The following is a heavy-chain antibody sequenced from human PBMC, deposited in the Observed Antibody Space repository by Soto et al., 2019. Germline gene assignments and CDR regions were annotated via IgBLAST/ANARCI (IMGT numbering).Heavy chain of an antibody. V-gene: IGHV3-66*01. CDR2: IYSGGST. CDR1: GFTVSSNY. CDR3: ARVDWDYYYYYYTDV. J-gene: IGHJ6*03. D-gene: IGHD3-9*01. Sequence: GGSLRLSCAASGFTVSSNYMSWVRQAPGKGLEWVSVIYSGGSTYYADSVKGRFTISRDNSKNTLYLQMNSLRAEDTAVYYCARVDWDYYYYYYTDVWGKGTTVTVSS.